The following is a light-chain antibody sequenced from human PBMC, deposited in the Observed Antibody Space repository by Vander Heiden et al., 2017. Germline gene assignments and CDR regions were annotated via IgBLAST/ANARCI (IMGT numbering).Light chain of an antibody. CDR3: GTWDSSLSAGV. V-gene: IGLV1-51*02. CDR1: SSNIGNNY. CDR2: ENN. J-gene: IGLJ3*02. Sequence: QSVLTQPPSVSAAPGQKVTISCSGSSSNIGNNYVSWYQQLPGTASKLLIYENNKRPSGIPVRFSGSKSGTSATLGITGLQTGDEADYYCGTWDSSLSAGVFGGGTKLTVL.